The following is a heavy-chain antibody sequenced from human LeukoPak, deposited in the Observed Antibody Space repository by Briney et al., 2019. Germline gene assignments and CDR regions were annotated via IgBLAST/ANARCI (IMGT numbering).Heavy chain of an antibody. V-gene: IGHV1-2*02. CDR1: GYTFTGYY. J-gene: IGHJ5*02. Sequence: ASVKVSCKASGYTFTGYYMHWVRQAPGQGLEWMGWINPNSGGTNYAQKFQGRVTITRNTSISTAYMELSSLRSEDTAVYYCARGDYDFWSGPRPFDPWGQGTLVTVSS. CDR2: INPNSGGT. CDR3: ARGDYDFWSGPRPFDP. D-gene: IGHD3-3*01.